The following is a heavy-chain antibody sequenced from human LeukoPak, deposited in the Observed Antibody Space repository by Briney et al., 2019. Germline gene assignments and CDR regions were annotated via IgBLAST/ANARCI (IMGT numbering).Heavy chain of an antibody. D-gene: IGHD2-15*01. Sequence: ASVKVSCKASGYTFTSFVINWVRQAPGQGLEWMGWISDHNGNTNYAQMLQGRVTMTTDTSTSTAYMELRRLRSDDTAVYYCAREGLYCSGGSCYPGDGFDMWGQGTMVTVSS. CDR2: ISDHNGNT. CDR3: AREGLYCSGGSCYPGDGFDM. J-gene: IGHJ3*02. CDR1: GYTFTSFV. V-gene: IGHV1-18*01.